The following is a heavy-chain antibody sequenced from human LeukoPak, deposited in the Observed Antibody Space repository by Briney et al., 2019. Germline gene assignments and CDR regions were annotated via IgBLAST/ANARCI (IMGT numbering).Heavy chain of an antibody. D-gene: IGHD2-21*01. Sequence: GGSLRLSCAASVFIFSCHSMSWVRQAPGKGLEWGSAISGSCWSTFYADSVRGRFTISRDNSKNTLYLQMNSLRAEDTALYYCARDNDCTYNYFDYWGQGTLVTVSS. CDR1: VFIFSCHS. J-gene: IGHJ4*02. V-gene: IGHV3-23*01. CDR2: ISGSCWST. CDR3: ARDNDCTYNYFDY.